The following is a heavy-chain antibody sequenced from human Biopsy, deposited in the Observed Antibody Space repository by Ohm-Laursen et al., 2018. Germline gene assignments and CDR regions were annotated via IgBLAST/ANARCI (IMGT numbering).Heavy chain of an antibody. D-gene: IGHD3-22*01. Sequence: NLSLTCTVSGGSIGGGEYYWNWIRQHPGKGLEWIGLISYSGTTFYNPSLESLLTISIDTSKNHFSLNLRSVTAADTAVYYCARGVPHYDGSGFPLAGYWYFDLWGRGTLVTVSS. CDR2: ISYSGTT. J-gene: IGHJ2*01. CDR1: GGSIGGGEYY. CDR3: ARGVPHYDGSGFPLAGYWYFDL. V-gene: IGHV4-31*01.